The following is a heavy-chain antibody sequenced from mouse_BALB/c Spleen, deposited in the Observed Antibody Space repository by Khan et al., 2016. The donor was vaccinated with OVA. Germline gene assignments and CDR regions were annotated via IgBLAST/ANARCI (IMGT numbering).Heavy chain of an antibody. J-gene: IGHJ2*01. Sequence: EVQLKESGPELVKPGASVKISCKASGYSFTGYFMNWVMRSHGKSLEWIGRINPHVGETFYNQKFKDKATLTVDESSSTAHLELLSLASEDSAVYDCARIYRSGFDYWGQGTTRTVSS. V-gene: IGHV1-20*02. CDR1: GYSFTGYF. CDR2: INPHVGET. D-gene: IGHD1-1*01. CDR3: ARIYRSGFDY.